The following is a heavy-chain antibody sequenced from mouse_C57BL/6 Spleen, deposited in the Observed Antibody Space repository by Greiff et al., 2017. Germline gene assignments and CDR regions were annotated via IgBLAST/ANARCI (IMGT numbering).Heavy chain of an antibody. CDR2: IYPGSGNT. Sequence: VMLVESGAELVRPGASVKLSCKASGYTFTDYYINWVKQRPGQGLEWIARIYPGSGNTYYNEKFKGKATLTAEKSSNTAYMQLSSLTSEDSAVYFCASYYGNPWFAYWGQGTLVTVSA. CDR1: GYTFTDYY. CDR3: ASYYGNPWFAY. J-gene: IGHJ3*01. V-gene: IGHV1-76*01. D-gene: IGHD2-1*01.